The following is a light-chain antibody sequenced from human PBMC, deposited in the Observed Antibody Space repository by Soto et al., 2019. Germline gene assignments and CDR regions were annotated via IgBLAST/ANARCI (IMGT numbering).Light chain of an antibody. V-gene: IGKV2D-30*01. J-gene: IGKJ1*01. Sequence: DDVMNQSPLSLPVTLGQPASISCRSSQSFVYNDGNTYLDWFQQRPGQFPRRLIYEFSNWDSGVPYRFRDSGSCTNFTVKISRVEAIDGGCYYSTHRIFQCVSFDQQTKVEIE. CDR1: QSFVYNDGNTY. CDR3: THRIFQCVS. CDR2: EFS.